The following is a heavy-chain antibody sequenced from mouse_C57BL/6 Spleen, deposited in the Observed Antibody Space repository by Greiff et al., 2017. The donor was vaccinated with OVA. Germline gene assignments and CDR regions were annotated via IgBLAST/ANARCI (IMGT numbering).Heavy chain of an antibody. V-gene: IGHV1-69*01. Sequence: QVQLQQPGAELVMPGASVKLSCKASGYTFTSYWMHWVKQRPGQGLEWIGEIDPSDSYTNYNQKFKGKSTLTVDKSSSTAYMQLSSLTSEDSAVYYCARFYDYAGYFDYWGQGTTLTVSS. CDR3: ARFYDYAGYFDY. CDR2: IDPSDSYT. CDR1: GYTFTSYW. D-gene: IGHD2-4*01. J-gene: IGHJ2*01.